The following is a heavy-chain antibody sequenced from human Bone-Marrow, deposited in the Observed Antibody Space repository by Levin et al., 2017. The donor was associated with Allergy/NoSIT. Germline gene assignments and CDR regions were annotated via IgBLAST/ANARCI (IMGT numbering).Heavy chain of an antibody. CDR2: INPKTGGT. V-gene: IGHV1-2*02. J-gene: IGHJ4*02. CDR3: AKASQWLMPDY. CDR1: GYIFTDYY. D-gene: IGHD6-19*01. Sequence: ASVKVSCQASGYIFTDYYIHWVRQARGQGLEWLGWINPKTGGTIYAQNFQGRVTMDTSFNTAYLDLRSLRPDDTAVYFCAKASQWLMPDYWGQGTMVTVSS.